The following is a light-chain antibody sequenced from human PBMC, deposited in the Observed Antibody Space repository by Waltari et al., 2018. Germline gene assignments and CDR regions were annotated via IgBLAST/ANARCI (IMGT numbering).Light chain of an antibody. Sequence: EIVLTQSPGTASLSPGERVTFSCRARQSVGSSRLAWYQQKPGQAPRLVIYRASRRATGIPDRFSGSGSGTDFSLTISRLEPEDFAVYYCQQHGTLPATFGQGTKVEIK. CDR2: RAS. V-gene: IGKV3-20*01. CDR3: QQHGTLPAT. CDR1: QSVGSSR. J-gene: IGKJ1*01.